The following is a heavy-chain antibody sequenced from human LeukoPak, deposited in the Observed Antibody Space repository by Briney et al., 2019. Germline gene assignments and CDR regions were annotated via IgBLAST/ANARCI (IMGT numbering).Heavy chain of an antibody. Sequence: SETLSLTCTVSGGSISSYYWSWIRQPPGKGLEWIGEINHSGSTNYNPSLKSRVTISVDTSKNQFSLKLSSVTAADTAVYYCAIQRMEAFDIWGQGTMVTVSS. J-gene: IGHJ3*02. CDR2: INHSGST. V-gene: IGHV4-34*01. CDR3: AIQRMEAFDI. D-gene: IGHD6-25*01. CDR1: GGSISSYY.